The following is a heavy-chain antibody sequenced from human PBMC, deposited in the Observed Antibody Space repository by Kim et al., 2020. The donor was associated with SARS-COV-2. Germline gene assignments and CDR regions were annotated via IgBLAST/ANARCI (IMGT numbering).Heavy chain of an antibody. D-gene: IGHD3-22*01. Sequence: GGSLRLSCAASGFTFSSYAMSWVRQAPGKGLEWVSVIYSGGSSTYYADSVKGRFTISRDNSKNTLYLQMNSLRAEDTAVYYCAKEMYYYDSSGYTGGMDVWGQGTTVTVSS. J-gene: IGHJ6*02. CDR3: AKEMYYYDSSGYTGGMDV. CDR1: GFTFSSYA. V-gene: IGHV3-23*03. CDR2: IYSGGSST.